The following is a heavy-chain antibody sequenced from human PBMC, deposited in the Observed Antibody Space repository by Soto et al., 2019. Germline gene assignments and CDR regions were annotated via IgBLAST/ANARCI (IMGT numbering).Heavy chain of an antibody. CDR2: ISGSGGST. D-gene: IGHD3-16*01. Sequence: EVQLLESGGGLVQPGGSLRLSCAASGFTFSSYAMSWVRQAPGKGLEWVSAISGSGGSTYYADSVKGRFTISRDNSKNPLYLQINSLGDEDTAVYDGGKKIEGGGGGDYWGQGTLVTVSS. CDR3: GKKIEGGGGGDY. V-gene: IGHV3-23*01. CDR1: GFTFSSYA. J-gene: IGHJ4*02.